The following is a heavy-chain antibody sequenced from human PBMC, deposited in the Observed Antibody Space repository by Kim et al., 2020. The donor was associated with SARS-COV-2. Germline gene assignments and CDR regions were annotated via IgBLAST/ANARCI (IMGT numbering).Heavy chain of an antibody. Sequence: SETLSLTCTVSGGSISSSSYYWGWIRQPPGKGLEWIGSIYYSGSTYYNPSLKSRVTISVDTSKNQLSLKLSSVTAADTAVYYCAREYCSGGSCYPYWFDPWGQGTLVTVSS. D-gene: IGHD2-15*01. CDR1: GGSISSSSYY. V-gene: IGHV4-39*07. CDR2: IYYSGST. J-gene: IGHJ5*02. CDR3: AREYCSGGSCYPYWFDP.